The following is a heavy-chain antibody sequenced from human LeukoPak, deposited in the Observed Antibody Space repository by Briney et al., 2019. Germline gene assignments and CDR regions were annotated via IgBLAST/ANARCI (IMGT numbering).Heavy chain of an antibody. V-gene: IGHV3-23*01. J-gene: IGHJ1*01. Sequence: GGSLRLSCAASGFTFSSYAMSWVRQAPGKGLEWVSAISGSGGSTYYADSVKGRFTISRDNSKNTLYLQMNSLRAEDTAVYYCAKSLPYCSSTSCYSGAEYFQHWGQGTLVTVSS. CDR2: ISGSGGST. CDR3: AKSLPYCSSTSCYSGAEYFQH. CDR1: GFTFSSYA. D-gene: IGHD2-2*01.